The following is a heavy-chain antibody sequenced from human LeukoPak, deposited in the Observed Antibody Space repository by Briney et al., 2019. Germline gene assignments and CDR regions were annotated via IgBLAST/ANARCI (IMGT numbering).Heavy chain of an antibody. V-gene: IGHV4-59*01. J-gene: IGHJ4*02. CDR2: IYDSGSS. CDR3: ARAYRQSHDY. CDR1: GGSISSYY. D-gene: IGHD2-21*01. Sequence: SETLSLTCTVSGGSISSYYWSWIRQPPGKGLEWIGYIYDSGSSNYNPSLKSRVTMSVDTSKNQFSLKLSSVTAADTAVYYCARAYRQSHDYWGQGTLVTVSS.